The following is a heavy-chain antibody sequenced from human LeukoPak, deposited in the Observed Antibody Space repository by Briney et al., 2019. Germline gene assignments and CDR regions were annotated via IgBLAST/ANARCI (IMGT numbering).Heavy chain of an antibody. D-gene: IGHD2-15*01. Sequence: GGSLRLSCAASGFTFSSYAMSWVRQAPGKGLEWVSAISGSGGSTYYADSVKGRFTISRDNSKNTLYLQMNSLRAEDTAVYYCARGAPGSYCSGGSCPYFDYWGQGTLISVSS. CDR2: ISGSGGST. V-gene: IGHV3-23*01. CDR3: ARGAPGSYCSGGSCPYFDY. J-gene: IGHJ4*02. CDR1: GFTFSSYA.